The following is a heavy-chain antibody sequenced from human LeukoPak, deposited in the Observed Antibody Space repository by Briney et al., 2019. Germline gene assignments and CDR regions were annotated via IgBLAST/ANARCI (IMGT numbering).Heavy chain of an antibody. V-gene: IGHV3-48*03. J-gene: IGHJ4*02. CDR2: ITSSGSVI. Sequence: GGSLRLSCAASGFTFSSYEMIWVRQAPGKGLEWVSYITSSGSVIYYADSVKGRFTISRDNAKNSLYLQMNSLRAEDMAVYYCARMGLKLELDYWGQGTLVTVSS. CDR3: ARMGLKLELDY. D-gene: IGHD3-10*01. CDR1: GFTFSSYE.